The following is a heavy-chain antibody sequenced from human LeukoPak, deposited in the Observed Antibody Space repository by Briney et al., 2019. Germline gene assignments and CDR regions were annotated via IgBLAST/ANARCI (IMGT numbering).Heavy chain of an antibody. D-gene: IGHD1-26*01. CDR3: ARDQGIVGATASYNWFDP. J-gene: IGHJ5*02. CDR2: MNPNSGNT. V-gene: IGHV1-8*01. CDR1: GYTFTSYD. Sequence: ASVKVSCKASGYTFTSYDINWVRQATGQGLEWMGWMNPNSGNTGYAQKFQGRVTMTRNTSISTAYMELSSLRSEDTAVYYCARDQGIVGATASYNWFDPWGQGTLVTVSS.